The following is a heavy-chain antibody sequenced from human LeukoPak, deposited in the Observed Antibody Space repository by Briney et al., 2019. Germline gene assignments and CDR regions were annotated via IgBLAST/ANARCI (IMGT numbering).Heavy chain of an antibody. Sequence: SETLSLTCTVSGYFISSGYYWDWIRQPPGKGLEWIGRISSSGSTNYNPSLKSRVTISVDTSKNQFSLKLSSVTAADTAVYFCARGPYSYDSSGAFDIWGQGTMVTVSS. D-gene: IGHD3-22*01. CDR3: ARGPYSYDSSGAFDI. CDR2: ISSSGST. CDR1: GYFISSGYY. V-gene: IGHV4-38-2*02. J-gene: IGHJ3*02.